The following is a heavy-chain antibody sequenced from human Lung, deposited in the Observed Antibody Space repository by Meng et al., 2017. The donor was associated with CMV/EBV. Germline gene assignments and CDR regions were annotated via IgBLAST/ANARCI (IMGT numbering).Heavy chain of an antibody. CDR3: ARDPRLCSSTSCYGY. J-gene: IGHJ4*02. CDR1: GGSVSSGSYY. V-gene: IGHV4-61*01. CDR2: IYYSGST. Sequence: SXTLSLXCTVSGGSVSSGSYYWSWIRQPPGKGLEWIGYIYYSGSTNYNPSLKSRVTISVDTSKNQFSLKLSSVTAAYTAVYYCARDPRLCSSTSCYGYWGPGTXVTVSS. D-gene: IGHD2-2*01.